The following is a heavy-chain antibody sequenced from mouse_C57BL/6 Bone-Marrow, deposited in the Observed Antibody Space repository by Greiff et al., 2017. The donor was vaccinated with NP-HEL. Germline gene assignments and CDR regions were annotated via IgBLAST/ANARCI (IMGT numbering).Heavy chain of an antibody. D-gene: IGHD1-1*01. CDR2: ISSGGSYT. CDR1: GFTFSSYG. J-gene: IGHJ3*01. V-gene: IGHV5-6*01. Sequence: EVKVVESGGDLVKPGGSLKLSCAASGFTFSSYGMSWVRQTPDKRLEWVATISSGGSYTYYPDSVKGRFTISRDNAKNTLYLQMSSLKSEDTAMYYCARQTPYYYGTSWFAYWGQGTLVTVSA. CDR3: ARQTPYYYGTSWFAY.